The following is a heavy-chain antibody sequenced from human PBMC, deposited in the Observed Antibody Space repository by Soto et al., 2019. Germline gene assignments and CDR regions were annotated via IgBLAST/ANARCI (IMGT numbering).Heavy chain of an antibody. V-gene: IGHV4-59*01. CDR3: ARDAGYQLTGAFDI. Sequence: QVQVQESGPGLVKPSETLSLTCTVSGGSISTYYWSWIRQPPGKGLEWIGYITYSGGPTYNPSLKSRVTISVDTSKKFSLNLTSVTAADTAVSYCARDAGYQLTGAFDIWGQVTMVTVSS. D-gene: IGHD2-2*01. CDR2: ITYSGGP. CDR1: GGSISTYY. J-gene: IGHJ3*02.